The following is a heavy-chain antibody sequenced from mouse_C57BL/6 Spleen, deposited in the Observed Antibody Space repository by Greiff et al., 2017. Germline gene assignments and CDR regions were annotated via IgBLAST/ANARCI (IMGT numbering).Heavy chain of an antibody. CDR1: GYTFTDYN. D-gene: IGHD2-10*01. CDR3: ARSSYYGNYEAWFAY. CDR2: INPNNGGT. Sequence: VQLKESGPELVKPGASVKIPCKASGYTFTDYNMDWVKQSHGKSLEWIGDINPNNGGTIYNQKFKGKATLTVDKSSSTAYMELRSLTSEDTAVYYCARSSYYGNYEAWFAYWGQGTLVTVSA. J-gene: IGHJ3*01. V-gene: IGHV1-18*01.